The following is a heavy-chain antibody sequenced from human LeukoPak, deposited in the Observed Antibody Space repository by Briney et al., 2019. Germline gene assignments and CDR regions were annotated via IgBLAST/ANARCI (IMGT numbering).Heavy chain of an antibody. J-gene: IGHJ4*02. V-gene: IGHV1-46*01. CDR3: ARGDTAMARTY. D-gene: IGHD5-18*01. CDR1: GYTFTSYY. CDR2: INSSGGST. Sequence: ASVKVSCKASGYTFTSYYMHWVRQAPGQGLEWVGIINSSGGSTSYAQKFQGRVTMTRDTSTSTVYMELSSLRSEDTDVYYCARGDTAMARTYWGQGTLVTVSS.